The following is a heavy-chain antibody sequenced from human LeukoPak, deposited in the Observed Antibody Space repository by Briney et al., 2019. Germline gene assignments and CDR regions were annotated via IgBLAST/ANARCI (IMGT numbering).Heavy chain of an antibody. CDR3: ARLLACGRAPCRTTRFQFDS. V-gene: IGHV4-38-2*01. Sequence: PSETLSLTCAVSSYSISSDNYWGWVLQPPGKGREWIVSIYPTGNTYYNPSLKSRVAISVDTSKNQFSLKLTSIIAADTAAYYCARLLACGRAPCRTTRFQFDSWGQGTLVAVSS. D-gene: IGHD3-3*01. CDR2: IYPTGNT. J-gene: IGHJ4*02. CDR1: SYSISSDNY.